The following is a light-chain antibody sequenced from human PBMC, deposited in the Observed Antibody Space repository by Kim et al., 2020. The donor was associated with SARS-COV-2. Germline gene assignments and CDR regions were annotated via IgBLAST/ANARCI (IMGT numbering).Light chain of an antibody. CDR1: QSVLYSSNNKNY. J-gene: IGKJ3*01. V-gene: IGKV4-1*01. CDR3: QQYYSLPFT. Sequence: DIVMTQSPDSLAVSLGERATINCKSSQSVLYSSNNKNYLAWYQQKPGQPPKLLIYWASTQESGVPDRFSGSGSGTDFSLTISSLLAEDVAVYYCQQYYSLPFTFGPGTKVDIK. CDR2: WAS.